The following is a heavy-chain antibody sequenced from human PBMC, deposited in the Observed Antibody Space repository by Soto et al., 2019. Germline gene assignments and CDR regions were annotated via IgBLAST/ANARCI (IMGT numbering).Heavy chain of an antibody. D-gene: IGHD3-10*01. CDR2: IIPILGIA. CDR1: GGTFSSYT. V-gene: IGHV1-69*02. J-gene: IGHJ6*02. CDR3: ARVEDYSNGMDV. Sequence: QVQLVQSGAEVKKPGSSVKVSCKASGGTFSSYTISWVRQAPGQGLEWMGRIIPILGIANYAQKFQGRVTITADKSTSTAHMELSSLRAEDTAVYYGARVEDYSNGMDVWGQGTTVTVSS.